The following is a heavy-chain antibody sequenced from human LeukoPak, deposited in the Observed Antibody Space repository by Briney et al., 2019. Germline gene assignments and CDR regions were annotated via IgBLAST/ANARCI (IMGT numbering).Heavy chain of an antibody. D-gene: IGHD3/OR15-3a*01. V-gene: IGHV7-4-1*02. Sequence: ASVKVSCKASGYTITNYAMNWVRQAPGQGLEWMGWINTNTGNPTYAQGFTGRFVIFLDTSVSTAYLQISSLKAEDTAVYYCARGTSGLVTTNDYWGQGTLVTVSS. CDR2: INTNTGNP. CDR1: GYTITNYA. CDR3: ARGTSGLVTTNDY. J-gene: IGHJ4*02.